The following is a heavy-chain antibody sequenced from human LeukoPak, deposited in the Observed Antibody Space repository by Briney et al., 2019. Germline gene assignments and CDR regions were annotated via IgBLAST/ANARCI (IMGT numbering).Heavy chain of an antibody. CDR3: ARGVAISSSGWYDTFDY. J-gene: IGHJ4*02. CDR1: GFTFSNSA. Sequence: GVSLRLSCAASGFTFSNSAMYWVRQAPGKGLEFVSVISTNGDRTYYADSVKGRFTISRDNSRNTLYLQMGSLRADDMAVYYCARGVAISSSGWYDTFDYWGQGALVTVSS. V-gene: IGHV3-64*02. D-gene: IGHD6-19*01. CDR2: ISTNGDRT.